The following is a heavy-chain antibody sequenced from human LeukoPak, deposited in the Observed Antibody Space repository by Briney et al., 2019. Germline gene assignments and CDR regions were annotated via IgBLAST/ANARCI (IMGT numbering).Heavy chain of an antibody. J-gene: IGHJ6*03. CDR2: INHSGST. CDR3: ARLRDSSGYYLGGYYYYYMDV. CDR1: GGSFSGYY. D-gene: IGHD3-22*01. V-gene: IGHV4-34*01. Sequence: SETLSLTCAVYGGSFSGYYWSWIRQPPGEGLEWIGEINHSGSTNYNPSLKSRVTISVDTSKNQFSLKLSSVTAADTAVYYCARLRDSSGYYLGGYYYYYMDVWGKGTTVTISS.